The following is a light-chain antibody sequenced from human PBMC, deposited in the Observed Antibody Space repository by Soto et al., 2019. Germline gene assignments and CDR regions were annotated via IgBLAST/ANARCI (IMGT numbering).Light chain of an antibody. Sequence: QSALTQPPSVSGSPGQSVTISCTGTSRDVGSYNRVSWYQQPPRTAPKLIIYEVINRPSGVPDRFSGSKSGNTASLTISGLQAEDEADYYCSLYTSSSTYVFXTGTKVTVL. J-gene: IGLJ1*01. CDR1: SRDVGSYNR. CDR3: SLYTSSSTYV. V-gene: IGLV2-18*01. CDR2: EVI.